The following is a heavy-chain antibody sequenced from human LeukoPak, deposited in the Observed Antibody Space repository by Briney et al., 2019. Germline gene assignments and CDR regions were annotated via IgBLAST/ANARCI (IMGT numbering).Heavy chain of an antibody. CDR3: ARVRDGYNDAYDI. J-gene: IGHJ3*02. D-gene: IGHD5-24*01. CDR2: IIPIFGTA. V-gene: IGHV1-69*06. CDR1: GYTFTSYG. Sequence: ASVKVSCKASGYTFTSYGISWVRQAPGQGLEWMGGIIPIFGTANYAQKFQGRVTITADKSTSTAYMELSSLRSEDTAVYYCARVRDGYNDAYDIWGQGTMVTVSS.